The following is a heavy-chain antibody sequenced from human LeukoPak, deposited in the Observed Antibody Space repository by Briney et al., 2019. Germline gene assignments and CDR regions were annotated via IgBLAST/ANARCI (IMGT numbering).Heavy chain of an antibody. CDR2: IYSSSST. V-gene: IGHV3-66*01. D-gene: IGHD4-23*01. CDR1: GFTVSSNY. CDR3: ARGAVYGGKPLVLDY. Sequence: PGGSLRLSCAASGFTVSSNYMSWVRQAPGKGLEWVSVIYSSSSTFYVDSVKGRFTISRDNSKNTLYLQMNSLRAEDTAVYYCARGAVYGGKPLVLDYWGQGALVTVSS. J-gene: IGHJ4*02.